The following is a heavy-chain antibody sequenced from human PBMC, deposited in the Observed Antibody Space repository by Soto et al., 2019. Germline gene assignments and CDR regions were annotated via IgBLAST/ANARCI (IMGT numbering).Heavy chain of an antibody. Sequence: KNPTASVKVSCKASGYTFTGYYMHWVRQAPGQGLEWMGWINPNSGGTNYAQKFQGWVTMTRDTSISTAYMELSRLRSDDTAVYYCARDLTYYYDSSGYSLGYWGQGTLVTVAS. J-gene: IGHJ4*02. V-gene: IGHV1-2*04. CDR2: INPNSGGT. D-gene: IGHD3-22*01. CDR3: ARDLTYYYDSSGYSLGY. CDR1: GYTFTGYY.